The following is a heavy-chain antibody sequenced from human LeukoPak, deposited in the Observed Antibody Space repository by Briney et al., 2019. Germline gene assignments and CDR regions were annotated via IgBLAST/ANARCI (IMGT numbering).Heavy chain of an antibody. CDR2: IKQDGSEK. D-gene: IGHD5-12*01. CDR1: GFTFSSYW. V-gene: IGHV3-7*01. Sequence: GGSLRLSCAASGFTFSSYWMSWVRQAPGKGLEWVANIKQDGSEKYYVDSVKGRFTISRDNAKNSLNLQMSSLRAEDTAVCYCARGYSGYDYYSLGYWGQGTLVTVSS. J-gene: IGHJ4*02. CDR3: ARGYSGYDYYSLGY.